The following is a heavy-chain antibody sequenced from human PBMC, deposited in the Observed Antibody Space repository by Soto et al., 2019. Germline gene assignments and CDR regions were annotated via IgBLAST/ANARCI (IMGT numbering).Heavy chain of an antibody. Sequence: SVKVSCKASGGTFSSYAISWVRQAPGQGLEWMGGIIPIFGTANYAQKFQGRVTITADESTSTAYMELSSLRSEDTAVYYCASGGSASYYYYGMDVWGQGTTVTVSS. J-gene: IGHJ6*02. D-gene: IGHD3-10*01. V-gene: IGHV1-69*13. CDR1: GGTFSSYA. CDR3: ASGGSASYYYYGMDV. CDR2: IIPIFGTA.